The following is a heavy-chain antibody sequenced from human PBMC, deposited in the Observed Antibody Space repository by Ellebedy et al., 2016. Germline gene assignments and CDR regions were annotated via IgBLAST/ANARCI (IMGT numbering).Heavy chain of an antibody. CDR2: ISSSSSSI. Sequence: GGSLRLXXAASGFIFSSYSMNWVRQAPGKGLEWVSYISSSSSSIYYADSVKGRFTISRDNAKDSLYLQMNSLRDEDTAVYYCARGMTTVTTVSFDYWGQGTLVTVSS. J-gene: IGHJ4*02. D-gene: IGHD4-17*01. CDR3: ARGMTTVTTVSFDY. CDR1: GFIFSSYS. V-gene: IGHV3-48*02.